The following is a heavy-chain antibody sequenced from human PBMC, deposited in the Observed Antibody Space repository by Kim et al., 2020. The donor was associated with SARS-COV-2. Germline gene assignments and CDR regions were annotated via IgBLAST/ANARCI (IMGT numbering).Heavy chain of an antibody. CDR2: ISAYNGNT. CDR1: GYTFTSYG. V-gene: IGHV1-18*04. D-gene: IGHD3-22*01. J-gene: IGHJ4*02. Sequence: ASVKVSCKASGYTFTSYGISWVRQAPGQGLEWMGWISAYNGNTNYAQKLQGRVTMTTDTSTSTAYMELRSLRSDDTAVYYCVRDTEVGYDSSGYYTFDYWGQGTLVTVSS. CDR3: VRDTEVGYDSSGYYTFDY.